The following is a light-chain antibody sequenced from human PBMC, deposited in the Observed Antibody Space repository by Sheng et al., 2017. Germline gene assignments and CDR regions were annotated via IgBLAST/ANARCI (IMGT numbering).Light chain of an antibody. V-gene: IGLV3-21*01. CDR3: QVWDTSSEHYV. CDR2: YDS. J-gene: IGLJ1*01. CDR1: NIGGKS. Sequence: SYELSQPPSVSVAPGKTAAITCGGNNIGGKSVHWYQQKPGQAPLMVIYYDSDRPSGISERFSGSNSENTATLTISRVEVGDEADYYCQVWDTSSEHYVFGSATRLTVL.